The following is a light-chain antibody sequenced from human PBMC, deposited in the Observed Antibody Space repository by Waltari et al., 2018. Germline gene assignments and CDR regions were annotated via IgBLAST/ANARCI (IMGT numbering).Light chain of an antibody. J-gene: IGLJ2*01. Sequence: QSALTQPASVSGSPGQSITISCTGTSSDVGRYTLVSWSQQHPGKAPKLMIYEGSKRPSGVSNRFSGSKSGNTASLTISGLQAEDEADYYCCSYAGSSTFDVVFGGGTKLTVL. CDR1: SSDVGRYTL. CDR3: CSYAGSSTFDVV. CDR2: EGS. V-gene: IGLV2-23*03.